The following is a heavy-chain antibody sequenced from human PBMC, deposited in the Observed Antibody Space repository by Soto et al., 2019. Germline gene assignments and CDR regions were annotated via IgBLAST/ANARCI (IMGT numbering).Heavy chain of an antibody. CDR1: GFSFSSYA. V-gene: IGHV3-30-3*01. J-gene: IGHJ6*02. CDR2: ILYDGGNT. Sequence: GGSLRLSCAASGFSFSSYAMHWVRQAPGKGLEWVALILYDGGNTYYADSIKGRFIISRDNSKNKLYLQMNSLRVEDTAVFFCAREHYYDVSGYARDYYYYGMDVWGQGTTVTVSS. D-gene: IGHD3-22*01. CDR3: AREHYYDVSGYARDYYYYGMDV.